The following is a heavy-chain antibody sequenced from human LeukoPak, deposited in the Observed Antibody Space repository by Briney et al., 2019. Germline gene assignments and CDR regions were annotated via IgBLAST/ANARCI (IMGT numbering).Heavy chain of an antibody. D-gene: IGHD4-23*01. J-gene: IGHJ4*02. CDR1: GGSISSYY. CDR2: IYYSGST. V-gene: IGHV4-59*01. CDR3: ARQFRWSFDY. Sequence: TSETLSLTCTVSGGSISSYYWSWLRQPPGKGMEWIGYIYYSGSTNYNPSLKSRDTISVDTSKKQFSLKLSSVTAADTAVYYCARQFRWSFDYWGQGTLVTVSS.